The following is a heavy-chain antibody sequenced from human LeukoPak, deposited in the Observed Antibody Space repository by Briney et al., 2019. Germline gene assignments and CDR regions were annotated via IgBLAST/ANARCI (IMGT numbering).Heavy chain of an antibody. Sequence: GGSLRLSCAASGFTFSSYAMSWVRQAPGKGLEWVSAISGSGGSTYYADSVKGRFTIPRDNSKNTLYLQMNSLRAEDTAVYFCATGGGSSWYLYWGQGTLVTVSS. J-gene: IGHJ4*02. CDR2: ISGSGGST. D-gene: IGHD6-13*01. CDR1: GFTFSSYA. V-gene: IGHV3-23*01. CDR3: ATGGGSSWYLY.